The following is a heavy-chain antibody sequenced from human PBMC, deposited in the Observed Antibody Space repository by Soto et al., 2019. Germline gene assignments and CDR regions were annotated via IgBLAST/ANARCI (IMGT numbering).Heavy chain of an antibody. CDR1: GGSISSRTFY. D-gene: IGHD1-7*01. Sequence: SETLSLTCTVSGGSISSRTFYWGWIRQPPGKGLEWIGSLYYSGSTYYNPSLKSRVTISVDTSKNQLSLNLNSVTAADTAVYYCARRDNWNSVENFDYGGQGILVTVSS. J-gene: IGHJ4*02. CDR2: LYYSGST. CDR3: ARRDNWNSVENFDY. V-gene: IGHV4-39*01.